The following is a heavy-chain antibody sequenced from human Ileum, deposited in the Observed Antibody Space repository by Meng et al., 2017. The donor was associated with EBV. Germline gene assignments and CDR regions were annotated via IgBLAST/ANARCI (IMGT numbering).Heavy chain of an antibody. CDR2: VYHDGAT. J-gene: IGHJ4*02. CDR1: GDSVSGSDW. V-gene: IGHV4-4*02. D-gene: IGHD3-10*01. CDR3: ARSSPIVRGLDY. Sequence: QVQLSGAGPGLVKPSGTLSCTCAVYGDSVSGSDWGSWVRQPPGKWLEWIGEVYHDGATNYHPSLKSRVTISLDKSKNEVNLHLNSLTAADTAVYFCARSSPIVRGLDYWGQGTLVTVSS.